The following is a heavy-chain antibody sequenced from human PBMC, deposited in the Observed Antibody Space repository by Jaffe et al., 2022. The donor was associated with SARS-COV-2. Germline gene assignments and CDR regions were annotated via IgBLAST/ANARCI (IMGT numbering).Heavy chain of an antibody. V-gene: IGHV3-48*02. CDR3: ASVYYYDSSGYYPFDY. D-gene: IGHD3-22*01. Sequence: EVQLVESGGGLVQPGGSLRLSCAASGFTFSSYSMNWVRQAPGKGLEWVSYISSSSSTIYYADSVKGRFTISRDNAKNSLYLQMNSLRDEDTAVYYCASVYYYDSSGYYPFDYWGQGTLVTVSS. CDR1: GFTFSSYS. J-gene: IGHJ4*02. CDR2: ISSSSSTI.